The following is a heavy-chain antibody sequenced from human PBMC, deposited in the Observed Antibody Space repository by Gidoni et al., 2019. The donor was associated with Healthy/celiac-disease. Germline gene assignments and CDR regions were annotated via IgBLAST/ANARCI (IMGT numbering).Heavy chain of an antibody. J-gene: IGHJ6*02. D-gene: IGHD3-3*01. CDR1: GFPFSNAW. CDR2: IKSKTDGGTT. CDR3: TTDRILEWLETYYYGMDV. Sequence: EVQLVESGGGLVKPGGSLRLSCAASGFPFSNAWMNWVRQAPGKGLEWVGRIKSKTDGGTTDYAAPVKGRFTISRDDSKNTLYLQMNSLKTEDTAVYYCTTDRILEWLETYYYGMDVWGQGTTVTVSS. V-gene: IGHV3-15*07.